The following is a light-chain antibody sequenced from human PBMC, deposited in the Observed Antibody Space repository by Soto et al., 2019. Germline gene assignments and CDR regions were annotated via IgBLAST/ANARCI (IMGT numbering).Light chain of an antibody. CDR2: KAF. V-gene: IGKV1-5*03. CDR3: QQYYSYPVD. CDR1: ESVNNW. J-gene: IGKJ2*01. Sequence: DLPLTQSPSTLSAFVGDRVSITCRASESVNNWLAWYQQKPGKAPKLLVSKAFRLENGVPSRFSANGFGTEFTLTISSLQPDDSATYYCQQYYSYPVDFGQGTKLEIK.